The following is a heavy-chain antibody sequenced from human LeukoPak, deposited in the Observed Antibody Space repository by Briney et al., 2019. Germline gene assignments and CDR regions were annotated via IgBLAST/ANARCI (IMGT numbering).Heavy chain of an antibody. Sequence: SETLSLTCTVSGGSISTYYWSWIRQPPGEGLEWIGYIYYSGSTNYNPSFKSRVTISVDTSKNQFSLKLSSVTAADTAVYYCARDGDSGSYYHYWGQGTLSPSPQ. CDR1: GGSISTYY. CDR3: ARDGDSGSYYHY. J-gene: IGHJ4*02. CDR2: IYYSGST. D-gene: IGHD1-26*01. V-gene: IGHV4-59*01.